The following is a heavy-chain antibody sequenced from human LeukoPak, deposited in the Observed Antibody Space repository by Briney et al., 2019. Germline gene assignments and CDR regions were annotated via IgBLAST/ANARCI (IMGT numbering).Heavy chain of an antibody. Sequence: GRSLRLSCAASGFTFSSYGMPWIRQAPGKGLEWVAVIWYDGSNKYYADSVKGRFTISRDNSKNTLYLQMNSLRAEDTAVYYCASGYSYGYGLDYWGQGTLVTVSS. CDR2: IWYDGSNK. V-gene: IGHV3-33*01. D-gene: IGHD5-18*01. J-gene: IGHJ4*02. CDR3: ASGYSYGYGLDY. CDR1: GFTFSSYG.